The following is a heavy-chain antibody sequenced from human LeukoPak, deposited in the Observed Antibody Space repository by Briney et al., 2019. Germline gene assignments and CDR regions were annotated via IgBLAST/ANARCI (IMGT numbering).Heavy chain of an antibody. V-gene: IGHV3-66*01. CDR2: LYGGGAT. Sequence: PGGSLRLSCAASGFTVSNNYMTWFRQGPGKGLEWVSVLYGGGATYYADSVKGRFSISRDKSKNTLYLQMNSLRAEDTAVYYCAKDFGSSYATSDGFDYWGQGTLVTVSS. CDR1: GFTVSNNY. D-gene: IGHD2-2*01. CDR3: AKDFGSSYATSDGFDY. J-gene: IGHJ4*02.